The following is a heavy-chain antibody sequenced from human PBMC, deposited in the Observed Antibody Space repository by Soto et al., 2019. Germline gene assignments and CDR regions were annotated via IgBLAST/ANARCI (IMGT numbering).Heavy chain of an antibody. CDR2: MNPNSGNT. J-gene: IGHJ6*03. CDR3: SRGPTGTETGFPYYYYYYYMDV. Sequence: GASVKVSCKASGYTFTSYDINWVRQATGQGLEWMGWMNPNSGNTGYAQKFQGRVTMTRNTSISTAYMELSSLRSEDTAVYYCSRGPTGTETGFPYYYYYYYMDVWGKGTTVTVSS. V-gene: IGHV1-8*01. CDR1: GYTFTSYD. D-gene: IGHD1-1*01.